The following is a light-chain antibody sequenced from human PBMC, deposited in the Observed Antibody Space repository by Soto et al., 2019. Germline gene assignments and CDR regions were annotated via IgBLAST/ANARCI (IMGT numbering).Light chain of an antibody. CDR1: QSVSSSY. CDR2: GAS. Sequence: EIVLTQSPGTLSLSPGERATLSCRASQSVSSSYLAWYQQKPGQAPRLLIYGASSRATGIPDRFSGSGSGTDFTVNISRLEPEEFAVYYCQQYGSSPRYTFGQGTKLEIK. CDR3: QQYGSSPRYT. V-gene: IGKV3-20*01. J-gene: IGKJ2*01.